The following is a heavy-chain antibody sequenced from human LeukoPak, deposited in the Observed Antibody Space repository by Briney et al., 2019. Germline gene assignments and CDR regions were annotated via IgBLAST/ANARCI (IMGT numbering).Heavy chain of an antibody. Sequence: PGGSLRLSCAASGFTFSSYGMHWVRQAPGKGLEWVAFIRYDGSNKYYADSVKGRFTTSRDNSKNTLYLQMNSLRAEDTAVYYCAKDGQGPWIQLWWFDYWGQGTLVTVSS. CDR2: IRYDGSNK. D-gene: IGHD5-18*01. CDR3: AKDGQGPWIQLWWFDY. V-gene: IGHV3-30*02. CDR1: GFTFSSYG. J-gene: IGHJ4*02.